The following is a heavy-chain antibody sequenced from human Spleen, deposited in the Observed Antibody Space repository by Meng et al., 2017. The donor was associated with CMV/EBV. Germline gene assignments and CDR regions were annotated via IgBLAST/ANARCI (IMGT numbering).Heavy chain of an antibody. V-gene: IGHV1-2*02. CDR2: INPNSGGT. D-gene: IGHD2-2*02. CDR1: GYTFTGNY. J-gene: IGHJ4*02. CDR3: ASSRYCTGTNCYSPGLDY. Sequence: ASVKVSCKASGYTFTGNYMHWVRQAPGQGLEWMGWINPNSGGTKYAQKFQGRVTMTRDTSISTAYMELSRLRSDDTAVYFCASSRYCTGTNCYSPGLDYWGQGTLVTVSS.